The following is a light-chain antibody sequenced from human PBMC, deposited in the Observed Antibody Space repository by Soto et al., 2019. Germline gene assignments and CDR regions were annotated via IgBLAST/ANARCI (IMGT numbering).Light chain of an antibody. CDR2: GAS. J-gene: IGKJ1*01. CDR1: QSISSN. V-gene: IGKV3-15*01. Sequence: EIVMTQSPASLSVSPGDRATLSCRASQSISSNLAWYLQKPGQAPRLLIYGASTRATGIPARFSGSGSGTEFTLTISRLEPEDFAVYYCQQYGSSPRTFGQGTKVDIK. CDR3: QQYGSSPRT.